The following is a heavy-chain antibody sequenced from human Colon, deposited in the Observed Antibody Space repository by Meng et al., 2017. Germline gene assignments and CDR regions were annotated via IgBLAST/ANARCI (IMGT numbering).Heavy chain of an antibody. Sequence: GELVESGGGVVQPAGSLRLSCAASGFNFSKYGMHWVRQTPGKGLEWVAVIWNDGTTKYYRDSVKDRYTISRDDSKNTLYLQMDNLSPEDTAIYYCARDAGSVWLAYYFDSWGQGALVTVSS. CDR2: IWNDGTTK. V-gene: IGHV3-33*01. D-gene: IGHD3-10*01. J-gene: IGHJ4*02. CDR1: GFNFSKYG. CDR3: ARDAGSVWLAYYFDS.